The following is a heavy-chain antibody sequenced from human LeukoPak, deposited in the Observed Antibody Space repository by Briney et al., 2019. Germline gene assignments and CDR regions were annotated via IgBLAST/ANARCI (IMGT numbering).Heavy chain of an antibody. CDR1: GFTFSSYW. CDR2: IKQDGSEK. Sequence: PGGSLRLSCAASGFTFSSYWMSWVRQAPGKGLEWVANIKQDGSEKYYVDSVKGRFTISRDNAKNSLYLQMNSLRAEDTAVYYCARLNVLLWFGELSPPEPPSDPGGQGTLVTVPS. CDR3: ARLNVLLWFGELSPPEPPSDP. D-gene: IGHD3-10*01. V-gene: IGHV3-7*01. J-gene: IGHJ5*02.